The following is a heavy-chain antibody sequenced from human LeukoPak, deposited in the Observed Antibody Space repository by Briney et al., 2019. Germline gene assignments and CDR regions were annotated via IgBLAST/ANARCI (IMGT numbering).Heavy chain of an antibody. V-gene: IGHV4-61*02. CDR3: ARTTEGYCSGGNCYYYYYYMDV. CDR2: IYTSGST. J-gene: IGHJ6*03. D-gene: IGHD2-15*01. CDR1: GGSISSSSYY. Sequence: SETLSLTCTVSGGSISSSSYYWGWIRQPAGKGLEWIGRIYTSGSTNYNPSLKSRVTISVDTSKNQFSLKLSSVTAADTAVYYCARTTEGYCSGGNCYYYYYYMDVWGKGTTVTVSS.